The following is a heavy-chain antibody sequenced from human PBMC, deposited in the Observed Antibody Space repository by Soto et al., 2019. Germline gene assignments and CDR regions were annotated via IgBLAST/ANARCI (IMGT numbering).Heavy chain of an antibody. Sequence: GPELKKPGASLEVSCRASGYTFSNYGISWVRQVPGQGLEWMAWISVKNGDTNFAQKFQGRLSVTTDTSTNTAYLNLRSLRSDDTDVYYCARLTTLSSSKHSFYYYMDIGGKGTTVTVYS. CDR2: ISVKNGDT. CDR1: GYTFSNYG. CDR3: ARLTTLSSSKHSFYYYMDI. J-gene: IGHJ6*03. D-gene: IGHD4-4*01. V-gene: IGHV1-18*01.